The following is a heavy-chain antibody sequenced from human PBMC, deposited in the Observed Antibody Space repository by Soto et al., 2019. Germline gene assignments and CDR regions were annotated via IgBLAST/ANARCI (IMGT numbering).Heavy chain of an antibody. J-gene: IGHJ4*02. Sequence: SETLSLTCTVSGGSISSGGYYWSWIRQHPGKGLEWIGYIYYSGSTYYNPSLKSRVTISVDRSKNQFSLKLSSVTAADTAVYYCARDKITGLFDYWGQGTLVTVSS. V-gene: IGHV4-31*03. CDR3: ARDKITGLFDY. CDR2: IYYSGST. D-gene: IGHD2-8*02. CDR1: GGSISSGGYY.